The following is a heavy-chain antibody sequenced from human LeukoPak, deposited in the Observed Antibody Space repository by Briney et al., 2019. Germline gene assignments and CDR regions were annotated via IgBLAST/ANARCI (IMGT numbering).Heavy chain of an antibody. CDR1: GFTFSDHY. Sequence: GGSLRLSCAASGFTFSDHYMDWVRQAPGKGLEWVSAISGSGDSTYYADSVKGRFTISRDNSKNTLYLQMNSLRAEDTAVYYCAKGGIAVASTSYYYYMDVWGKGTTVTISS. CDR2: ISGSGDST. V-gene: IGHV3-23*01. J-gene: IGHJ6*03. CDR3: AKGGIAVASTSYYYYMDV. D-gene: IGHD6-19*01.